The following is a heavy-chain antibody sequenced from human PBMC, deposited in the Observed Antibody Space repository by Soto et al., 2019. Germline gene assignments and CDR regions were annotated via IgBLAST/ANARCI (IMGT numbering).Heavy chain of an antibody. J-gene: IGHJ4*02. D-gene: IGHD1-26*01. CDR2: IDPSDSYT. CDR3: VRVRKKWAGGAY. Sequence: GESLKISCKGSGYSFTSYWISWVRQMPGKGLEWMGRIDPSDSYTNYSPPFQGHVTMSADKSINTAYVQWSSLKPSDTAMYFCVRVRKKWAGGAYWGQGTLVTVSS. CDR1: GYSFTSYW. V-gene: IGHV5-10-1*01.